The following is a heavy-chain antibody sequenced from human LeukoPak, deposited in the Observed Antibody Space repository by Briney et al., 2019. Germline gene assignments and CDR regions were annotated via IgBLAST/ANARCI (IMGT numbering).Heavy chain of an antibody. CDR2: INHSGYT. J-gene: IGHJ4*02. D-gene: IGHD7-27*01. Sequence: PSETLSLTCAVYGGPFSGYYWNWIRQPPGKGLEWIGEINHSGYTNYNPSLESRVTISVDTSKNQFSPKVYSLTAADTAVYFCARAGTGDRSAVFDYWGQEILVTVSS. CDR1: GGPFSGYY. V-gene: IGHV4-34*01. CDR3: ARAGTGDRSAVFDY.